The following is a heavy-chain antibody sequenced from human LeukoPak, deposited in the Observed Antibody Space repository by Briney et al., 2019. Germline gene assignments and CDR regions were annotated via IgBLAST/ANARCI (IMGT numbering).Heavy chain of an antibody. CDR1: GGSIGSYY. J-gene: IGHJ5*02. D-gene: IGHD6-13*01. Sequence: SETLSLTCTVSGGSIGSYYWSWIRQPPGKGLEWIGYIYYSGSTNYNPSLKSRVTISVDTSKNQFSLKLSSVTAADTAVYYCARADVSSSWYEAVWFDPWGQGTLVTVSS. CDR2: IYYSGST. CDR3: ARADVSSSWYEAVWFDP. V-gene: IGHV4-59*12.